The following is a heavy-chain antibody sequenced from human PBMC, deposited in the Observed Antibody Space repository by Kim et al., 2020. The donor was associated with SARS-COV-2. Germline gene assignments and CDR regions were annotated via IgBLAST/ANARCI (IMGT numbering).Heavy chain of an antibody. J-gene: IGHJ4*02. CDR1: GFTFSTYW. D-gene: IGHD2-15*01. V-gene: IGHV3-7*01. Sequence: GGSLRLSCAASGFTFSTYWMSWVRQAPGKGLEWVANIKQDGSEKYYVDSVKGRFTISRDNARNSLYLQMNSLRAEDTAVYYCARLMWGLLLGHPLDYWGQGTLVTVSS. CDR3: ARLMWGLLLGHPLDY. CDR2: IKQDGSEK.